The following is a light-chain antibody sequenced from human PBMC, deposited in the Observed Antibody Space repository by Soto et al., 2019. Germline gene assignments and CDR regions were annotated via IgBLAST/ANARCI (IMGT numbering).Light chain of an antibody. Sequence: EIVLTQSPDTLSLSPGERATLSCWASHSVTTHLAWFQQRPGQTPRLLIYDASTRAPGIPARFSGSGSGTEFTLTISSLQSEDLAVYYCQQYNTWPRTFGQVTKVDIK. V-gene: IGKV3D-15*01. CDR3: QQYNTWPRT. CDR1: HSVTTH. CDR2: DAS. J-gene: IGKJ1*01.